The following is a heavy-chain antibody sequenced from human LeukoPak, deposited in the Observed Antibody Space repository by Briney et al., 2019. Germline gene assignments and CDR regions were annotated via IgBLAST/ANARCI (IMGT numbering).Heavy chain of an antibody. Sequence: SETLSLTCTVSGGSISSYYWSWIRQPPGKGLEWIGYIYYSGSTNYNPSLKSRVTISVDTSKNQFSLKLSSVTAADTAVYYCARVRLAAPTYDAFDIWGQGTMVTVSS. CDR3: ARVRLAAPTYDAFDI. V-gene: IGHV4-59*01. CDR2: IYYSGST. D-gene: IGHD6-6*01. CDR1: GGSISSYY. J-gene: IGHJ3*02.